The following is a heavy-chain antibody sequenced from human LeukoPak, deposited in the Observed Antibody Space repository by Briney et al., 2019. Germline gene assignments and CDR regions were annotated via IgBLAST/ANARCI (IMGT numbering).Heavy chain of an antibody. J-gene: IGHJ3*02. CDR3: ARRCGGDCYAFDI. D-gene: IGHD2-21*01. CDR2: IIPIFGTA. V-gene: IGHV1-69*13. CDR1: GGTFSSYA. Sequence: PVKVSCKAYGGTFSSYAISWVRQAPGQGLEWMGGIIPIFGTANYAQKFQGRVTITADESTSTAYMEVSSLRSEDTAVYYCARRCGGDCYAFDIWGQGTMVTVSS.